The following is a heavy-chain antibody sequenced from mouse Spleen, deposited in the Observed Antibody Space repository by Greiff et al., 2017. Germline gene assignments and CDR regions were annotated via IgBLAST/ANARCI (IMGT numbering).Heavy chain of an antibody. V-gene: IGHV1-19*01. CDR1: GYTFTDYY. CDR3: ARSTTPYLDY. J-gene: IGHJ2*01. CDR2: INPYNGGT. D-gene: IGHD1-1*01. Sequence: VQLQQSGPVLVKPGASVKMSCKASGYTFTDYYMNWVKQSHGKSLEWIGVINPYNGGTSYNQKFKGKATLTVDKSSSTAYMELNSLTSEDSAVYYCARSTTPYLDYWGQGTTLTVSA.